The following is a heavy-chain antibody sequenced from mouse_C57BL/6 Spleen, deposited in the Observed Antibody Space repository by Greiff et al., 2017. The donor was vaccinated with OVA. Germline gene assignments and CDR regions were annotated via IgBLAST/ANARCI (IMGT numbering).Heavy chain of an antibody. V-gene: IGHV1-80*01. Sequence: VQLQQSGAELVKPGASVKISCKASGYAFSSYWMNWVNQRPGKGLEWIGQIYPGDGDTNYNGKFKGKATLTADKSSSTAYMQLSSLTSEDSAVYFCARSHPLFDYWGQGTTLTVSS. CDR1: GYAFSSYW. J-gene: IGHJ2*01. CDR3: ARSHPLFDY. CDR2: IYPGDGDT.